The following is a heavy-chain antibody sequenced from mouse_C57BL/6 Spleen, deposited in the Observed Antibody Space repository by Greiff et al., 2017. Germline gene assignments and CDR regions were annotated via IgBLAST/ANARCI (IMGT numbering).Heavy chain of an antibody. V-gene: IGHV7-3*01. CDR3: ARYVLGYFDY. CDR2: IRTKANGYTT. D-gene: IGHD4-1*01. CDR1: GFTFTDYY. J-gene: IGHJ2*01. Sequence: EVQGVESGGGLVQPGGSLSLSCAASGFTFTDYYMSWVRQPPGKALEWLGFIRTKANGYTTEYSASVKGRFTISRDNSQSILYLQMNALRAEDSATYYCARYVLGYFDYWGQGTTLTVSS.